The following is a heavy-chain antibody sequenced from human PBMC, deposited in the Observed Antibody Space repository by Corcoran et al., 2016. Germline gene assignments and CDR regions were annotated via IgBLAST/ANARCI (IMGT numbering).Heavy chain of an antibody. CDR3: ARHMPGPFDI. CDR1: GGSINNYY. CDR2: IHSGGTT. D-gene: IGHD2-2*01. J-gene: IGHJ3*02. V-gene: IGHV4-59*01. Sequence: QVQLQESGPGLVKPSETLSLTCTVSGGSINNYYWSWIRQPPGKGLEWIAYIHSGGTTKYNPSLNSRVTISVDTSKNQFFLELRSVTAADTAVYYCARHMPGPFDIWGQVTVVTVSS.